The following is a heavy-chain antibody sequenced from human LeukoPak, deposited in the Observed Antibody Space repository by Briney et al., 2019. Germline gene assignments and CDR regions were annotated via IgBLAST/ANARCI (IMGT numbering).Heavy chain of an antibody. D-gene: IGHD2/OR15-2a*01. J-gene: IGHJ4*02. CDR2: ISGGVGTI. V-gene: IGHV3-23*01. Sequence: GGSLRLSCAASGFSVNTYAMFWMRQAPGKGLEWVSGISGGVGTIYYADSVKGRFTISRDSSKNTLYLQMNSLRAEDTAVYYCAKGQVITSNLDSWGQGTLVTVSS. CDR1: GFSVNTYA. CDR3: AKGQVITSNLDS.